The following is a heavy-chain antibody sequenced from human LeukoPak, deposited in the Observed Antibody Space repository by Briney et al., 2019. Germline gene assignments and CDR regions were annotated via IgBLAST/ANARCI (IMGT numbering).Heavy chain of an antibody. CDR2: ISFDGSQK. CDR3: AKVTYGI. CDR1: GFTFSNYG. J-gene: IGHJ3*02. Sequence: PGGSLRLSCAASGFTFSNYGMHWVRQAPGKGLEWVALISFDGSQKYYADSVKGRFTISRDNSKSTVYLQMNSLRAEDTALYYCAKVTYGIWGQGTMVTVSS. D-gene: IGHD2-21*02. V-gene: IGHV3-30*02.